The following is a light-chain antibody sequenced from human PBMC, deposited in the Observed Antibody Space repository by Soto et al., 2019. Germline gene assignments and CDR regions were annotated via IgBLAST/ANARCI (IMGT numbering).Light chain of an antibody. CDR1: SSNIGEGYD. J-gene: IGLJ1*01. Sequence: QSVLTQPPSVSGAPGQRVTISCTGSSSNIGEGYDVHWYQHVPGAAHKLIMYAYNTRPSGVPDRFSGSTSATSASLAITGLPAEDEADYYCQSYDRSLGGEVVVAGTKLTVL. V-gene: IGLV1-40*01. CDR3: QSYDRSLGGEV. CDR2: AYN.